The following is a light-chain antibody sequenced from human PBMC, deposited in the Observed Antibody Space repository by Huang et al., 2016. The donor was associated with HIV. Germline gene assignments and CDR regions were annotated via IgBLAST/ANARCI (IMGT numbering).Light chain of an antibody. Sequence: EIVLTQSPATLSLSPGERATLSCRASQSISSSLAWYQQKPGQAPRLLIYDGSNRATGIPARFSGGGSGTDFTLTISRLEPEDFAVYYCQQRSIWYTFGQGTKLEVK. CDR1: QSISSS. CDR2: DGS. V-gene: IGKV3-11*01. J-gene: IGKJ2*01. CDR3: QQRSIWYT.